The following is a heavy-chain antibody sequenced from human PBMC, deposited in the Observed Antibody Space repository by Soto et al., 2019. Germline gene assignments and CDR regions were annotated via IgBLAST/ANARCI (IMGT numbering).Heavy chain of an antibody. CDR1: GFSLSTSGVG. J-gene: IGHJ4*02. V-gene: IGHV2-5*05. CDR3: IRRGCRGGACYGADY. CDR2: TYWDDDK. D-gene: IGHD3-16*01. Sequence: QITLKESGPTLVKPTQTLTLTCTFSGFSLSTSGVGVGWIRQTPGKALEWLGLTYWDDDKRYGPSLKSRLTITKDTSKDQVVLTMTNMDPVDTGTYYCIRRGCRGGACYGADYWGQGTLVTVSS.